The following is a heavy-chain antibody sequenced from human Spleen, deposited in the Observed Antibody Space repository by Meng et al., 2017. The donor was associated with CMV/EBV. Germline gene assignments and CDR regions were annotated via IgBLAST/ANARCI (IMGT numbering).Heavy chain of an antibody. V-gene: IGHV3-7*01. CDR2: IKVDGIDK. Sequence: GESLKISCAASGFTFSDYWMSWVRQAPEKGLEWVANIKVDGIDKYYVDFVKGRFTISRDNAKNLLYLQMNSLRVEDTAVYYCARGGGSSDYWGQGTLVTVSS. J-gene: IGHJ4*02. D-gene: IGHD2-2*01. CDR1: GFTFSDYW. CDR3: ARGGGSSDY.